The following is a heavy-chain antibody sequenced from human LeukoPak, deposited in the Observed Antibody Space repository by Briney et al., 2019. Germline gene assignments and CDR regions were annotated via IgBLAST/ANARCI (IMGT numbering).Heavy chain of an antibody. J-gene: IGHJ4*02. CDR2: ISAHNYNT. Sequence: GASVKVSCTASGYTFLNYDFTWVRQAPGQGLEWMGWISAHNYNTKYAQTFQGRVTMTADTSTTTAYMELRSLRSDDTAVYYCARVADYGSGSHLFDYWGQGTLVAVSS. CDR1: GYTFLNYD. V-gene: IGHV1-18*01. CDR3: ARVADYGSGSHLFDY. D-gene: IGHD3-10*01.